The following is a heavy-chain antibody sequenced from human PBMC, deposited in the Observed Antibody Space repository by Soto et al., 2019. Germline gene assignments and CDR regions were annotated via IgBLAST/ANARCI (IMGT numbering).Heavy chain of an antibody. CDR2: IYHSGST. CDR1: GGSISSSNW. CDR3: ARVSGSYYYGMDV. D-gene: IGHD1-26*01. V-gene: IGHV4-4*02. Sequence: QVQLQESGPGLVKPSGTLSLTCAVSGGSISSSNWWSWVRQPPGKGLGWSGEIYHSGSTNYNPSLNSRVTISVDKCKNQFYLKQSSVTAADTAVYYCARVSGSYYYGMDVWGQGITVTVSS. J-gene: IGHJ6*02.